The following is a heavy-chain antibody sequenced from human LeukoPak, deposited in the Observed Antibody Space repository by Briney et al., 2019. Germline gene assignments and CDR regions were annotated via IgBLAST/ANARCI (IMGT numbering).Heavy chain of an antibody. CDR3: ARKYFAGYYMDV. CDR1: GGSISSYY. V-gene: IGHV4-59*01. J-gene: IGHJ6*03. D-gene: IGHD3-9*01. CDR2: IYYSGST. Sequence: SETLSLTCTVSGGSISSYYWSWIRQPPGKGLEWIGYIYYSGSTNYNPSLKSRVTISVDTSKNQFSLKLSSVTAADTAVYYCARKYFAGYYMDVWGKGTTVTISS.